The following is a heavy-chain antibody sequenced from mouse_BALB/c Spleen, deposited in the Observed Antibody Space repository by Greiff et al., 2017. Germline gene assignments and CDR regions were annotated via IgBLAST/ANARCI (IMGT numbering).Heavy chain of an antibody. V-gene: IGHV2-2*02. CDR2: IWSGGST. CDR1: GFSLTSYG. J-gene: IGHJ4*01. Sequence: VKLVESGPGLVQPSQSLSITCTVSGFSLTSYGVHWVRQSPGKGLEWLGVIWSGGSTDYNAAFISRLSISKDNSKSQVFFKMNSLQANDTAIYYCARYGNYPYYAMDYWGQGTSVTVSS. CDR3: ARYGNYPYYAMDY. D-gene: IGHD2-1*01.